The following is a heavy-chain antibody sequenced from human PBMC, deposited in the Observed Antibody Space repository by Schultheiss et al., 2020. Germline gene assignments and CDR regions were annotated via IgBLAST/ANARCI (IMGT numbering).Heavy chain of an antibody. V-gene: IGHV3-30*18. J-gene: IGHJ4*02. D-gene: IGHD5/OR15-5a*01. CDR3: VKGAWYASTNDGY. Sequence: GESLKISCVASGFTVSRSDMHWVRQAPDKGLEWVAVLSYNGHEKYYADSVSGRFTISRDDPKNTLSLQMNGLRDEDTAVYYCVKGAWYASTNDGYWGQGTLVNVCS. CDR1: GFTVSRSD. CDR2: LSYNGHEK.